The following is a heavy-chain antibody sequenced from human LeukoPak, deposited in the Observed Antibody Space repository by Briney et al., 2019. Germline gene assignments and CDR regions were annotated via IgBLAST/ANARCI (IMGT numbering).Heavy chain of an antibody. V-gene: IGHV3-21*01. D-gene: IGHD6-19*01. CDR3: ARDLLEGDFSSGPDY. J-gene: IGHJ4*02. CDR2: ITSSSTYI. Sequence: GGSLRLSCVASAFTFSSYSMNWVRQAPGKGLEWVSSITSSSTYIYYADSVKGRFTISRDNAKNSLYLQMNSLRAEDTAVYYCARDLLEGDFSSGPDYWGQGTLVTVSS. CDR1: AFTFSSYS.